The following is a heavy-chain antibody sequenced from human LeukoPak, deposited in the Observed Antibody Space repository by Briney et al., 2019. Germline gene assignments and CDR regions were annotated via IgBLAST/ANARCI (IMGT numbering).Heavy chain of an antibody. CDR1: GFTFSSYS. CDR2: ISGSGGST. CDR3: AREPFWSGYYSNLHFDY. Sequence: PGGSLRLSCAASGFTFSSYSMNWVRQAPGKGLEWVSAISGSGGSTYYADSVKGRFTISRDNSKNSLYLQMNSLRAEDTAVYYCAREPFWSGYYSNLHFDYWGQGTLVTVSS. V-gene: IGHV3-23*01. D-gene: IGHD3-3*01. J-gene: IGHJ4*02.